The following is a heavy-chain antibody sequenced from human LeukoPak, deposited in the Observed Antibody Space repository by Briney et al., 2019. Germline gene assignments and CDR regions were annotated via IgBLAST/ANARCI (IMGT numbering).Heavy chain of an antibody. V-gene: IGHV4-34*01. D-gene: IGHD1-7*01. J-gene: IGHJ4*02. Sequence: SETLSLTCAVYGGSFSGYYWSWIRQPPGKGLEWIGEINHSGRTNYNPSLKSRVTISVDTSKNQFSLKLSSVTAADTAVYYCARVGWNYPIDYWGQGTLVTVSS. CDR2: INHSGRT. CDR3: ARVGWNYPIDY. CDR1: GGSFSGYY.